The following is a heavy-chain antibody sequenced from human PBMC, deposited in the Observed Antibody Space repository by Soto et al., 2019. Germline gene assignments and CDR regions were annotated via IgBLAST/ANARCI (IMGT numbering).Heavy chain of an antibody. CDR2: ISGGGGSA. J-gene: IGHJ6*02. Sequence: GGSLRLSCAASGFTFSSYAMSWVRQGPGKGLEWVSAISGGGGSAYYADSVKGRFTISRDNSKNTPYLQMNSLRAEDTAVYYCAQALMSRITMIVVVIRNYYYGMDVWGQGTTVTVSS. CDR1: GFTFSSYA. D-gene: IGHD3-22*01. V-gene: IGHV3-23*01. CDR3: AQALMSRITMIVVVIRNYYYGMDV.